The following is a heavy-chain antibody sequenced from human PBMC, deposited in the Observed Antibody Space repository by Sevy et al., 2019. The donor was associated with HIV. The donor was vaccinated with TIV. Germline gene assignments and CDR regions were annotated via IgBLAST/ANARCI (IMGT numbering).Heavy chain of an antibody. Sequence: GGSLRLSCAASGFTLNSYWMSWVRQAPGKGLEWVAVIWFDGSNTYYADSVKGRFTISRDIAKNTLHLQMNSLRVEDTAVYYCARDLEFYDYGDYGPAFMPDYWGQGTLVTVSS. J-gene: IGHJ4*02. CDR3: ARDLEFYDYGDYGPAFMPDY. CDR2: IWFDGSNT. D-gene: IGHD4-17*01. V-gene: IGHV3-33*08. CDR1: GFTLNSYW.